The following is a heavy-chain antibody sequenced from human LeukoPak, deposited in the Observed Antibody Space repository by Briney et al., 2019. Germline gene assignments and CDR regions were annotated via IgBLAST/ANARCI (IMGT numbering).Heavy chain of an antibody. CDR1: GFTFNRYS. D-gene: IGHD3-22*01. CDR3: ARGPYYDSSGELDY. CDR2: IYYTGST. Sequence: GSLRLSCTASGFTFNRYSMNWVRQAPGKGLEWIGYIYYTGSTIYNPSLESRVTISVDTSKNQFSLKLSSVTAADTAVYYCARGPYYDSSGELDYWGQGTLVTVSS. V-gene: IGHV4-59*01. J-gene: IGHJ4*02.